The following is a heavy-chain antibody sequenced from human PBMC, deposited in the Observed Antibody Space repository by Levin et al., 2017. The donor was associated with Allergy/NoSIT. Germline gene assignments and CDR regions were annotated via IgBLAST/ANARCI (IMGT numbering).Heavy chain of an antibody. CDR2: ISGYKGDT. CDR1: GFSFSTYG. Sequence: GESLKISCRASGFSFSTYGITWVRQAPGQGLEWMGWISGYKGDTRYAQNFQDRVTLTTDTSTNTAFMELRSLTSDDTAVYYCARDQMYYYDTSGFDSWGQGTLVTVSS. D-gene: IGHD3-22*01. J-gene: IGHJ4*02. CDR3: ARDQMYYYDTSGFDS. V-gene: IGHV1-18*01.